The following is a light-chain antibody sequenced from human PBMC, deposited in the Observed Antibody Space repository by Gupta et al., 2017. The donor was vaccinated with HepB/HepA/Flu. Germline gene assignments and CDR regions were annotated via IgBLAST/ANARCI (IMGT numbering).Light chain of an antibody. Sequence: DIQMTHSPSSLSASVGDRVIITCRTTHDISRYLNWYQQRPGQAHKLLYYLSSSLQKGVPSSFSGSGSGTDFPLTISRQQPDDFANYFCQQSYNSPLTFGLGTKVEIK. V-gene: IGKV1-39*01. J-gene: IGKJ1*01. CDR1: HDISRY. CDR3: QQSYNSPLT. CDR2: LSS.